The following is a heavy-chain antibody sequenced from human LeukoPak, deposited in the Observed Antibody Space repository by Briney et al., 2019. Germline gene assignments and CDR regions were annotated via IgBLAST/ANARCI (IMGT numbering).Heavy chain of an antibody. CDR2: ISAYNGNT. V-gene: IGHV1-18*04. CDR3: ARINLGYCSSTSCYSVWYFHL. CDR1: GYTFTSYG. J-gene: IGHJ2*01. Sequence: ASVKVSCKASGYTFTSYGISWVRQAPGQGLEWMGWISAYNGNTNYAQKLQGRVTMTTDTSTSTAYMELRSLRSDDTAVYYCARINLGYCSSTSCYSVWYFHLWGRGTLVTVSS. D-gene: IGHD2-2*01.